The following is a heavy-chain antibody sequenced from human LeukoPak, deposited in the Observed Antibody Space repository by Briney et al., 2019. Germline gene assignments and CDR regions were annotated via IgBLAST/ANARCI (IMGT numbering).Heavy chain of an antibody. V-gene: IGHV1-46*01. Sequence: ASVKVSCKASGYTFTSYYIHWVRQAPGQGLEWMGIINPAGGSTTYAQKFQGSRLTLTRDTSTSIVYMELSSLRSEDTAVYYCARGRGVHDSHTYDYFDYWGQGSLVTVSS. CDR3: ARGRGVHDSHTYDYFDY. J-gene: IGHJ4*02. CDR1: GYTFTSYY. CDR2: INPAGGST. D-gene: IGHD3-22*01.